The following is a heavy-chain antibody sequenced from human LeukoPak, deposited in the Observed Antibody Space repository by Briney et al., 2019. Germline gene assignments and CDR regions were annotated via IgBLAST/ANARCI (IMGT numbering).Heavy chain of an antibody. J-gene: IGHJ4*02. Sequence: GGSLRLSCAVSGFTFGYYGMHWVRQAPGKGLEWVAFIGFDGNNKFYADSRFTISRDNSKNTLYLQMNSLRAEDTAVYYCARDLGSDYGDYVFDYWGQGTLVTVSS. V-gene: IGHV3-30*02. CDR3: ARDLGSDYGDYVFDY. D-gene: IGHD4-17*01. CDR2: IGFDGNNK. CDR1: GFTFGYYG.